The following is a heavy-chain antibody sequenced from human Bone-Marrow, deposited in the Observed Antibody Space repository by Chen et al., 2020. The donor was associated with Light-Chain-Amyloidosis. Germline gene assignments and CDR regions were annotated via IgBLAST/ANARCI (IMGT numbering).Heavy chain of an antibody. V-gene: IGHV1-69*06. CDR2: IIPLFGAT. D-gene: IGHD3-22*01. Sequence: QVQLVQSGPVVKKPGSSVNVSCKASGGNFRSYGINWVRQAPGQGLEWMGGIIPLFGATSYAQKLQARVIITADKSTKTAYMELSSLISEDTAIYYCARDLRNYYDSSGYYLDAFNIWGQGTLVTVSS. CDR3: ARDLRNYYDSSGYYLDAFNI. J-gene: IGHJ3*02. CDR1: GGNFRSYG.